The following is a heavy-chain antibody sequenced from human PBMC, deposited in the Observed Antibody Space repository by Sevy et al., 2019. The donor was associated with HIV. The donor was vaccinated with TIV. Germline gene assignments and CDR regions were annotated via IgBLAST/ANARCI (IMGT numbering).Heavy chain of an antibody. Sequence: GGSLRLSCAASGFSFRNAWMSWVRQAPGKGLEWVGRIKSKTDGGTRDFAAPARGRFIISSDDSKNMLYLKMSSLKIEATANYYCAEGVGSSDFDYWGRGILVTVSS. V-gene: IGHV3-15*01. CDR1: GFSFRNAW. D-gene: IGHD1-26*01. CDR3: AEGVGSSDFDY. J-gene: IGHJ4*02. CDR2: IKSKTDGGTR.